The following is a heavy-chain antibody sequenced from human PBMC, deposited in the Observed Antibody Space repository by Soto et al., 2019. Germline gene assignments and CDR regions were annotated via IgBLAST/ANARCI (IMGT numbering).Heavy chain of an antibody. D-gene: IGHD3-22*01. CDR2: IWYDGSNK. Sequence: PGGSLRLSCAASGFNFSSYGMHWVRQAPGKGLEWVAVIWYDGSNKYYADSVKGRFTISRDNSKNTLYLQMNSLRAEDAAVYYCARKGYYYDSSGYYKIDYYFDYWGQGTLVTVSS. CDR1: GFNFSSYG. J-gene: IGHJ4*02. V-gene: IGHV3-33*01. CDR3: ARKGYYYDSSGYYKIDYYFDY.